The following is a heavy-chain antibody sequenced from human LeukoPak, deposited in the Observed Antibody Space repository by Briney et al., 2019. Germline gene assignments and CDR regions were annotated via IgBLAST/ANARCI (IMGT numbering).Heavy chain of an antibody. CDR2: MNPNSGNT. V-gene: IGHV1-8*03. Sequence: ASVKASCKASGYTFISYDINWVRQVTGQGLEWMGWMNPNSGNTGYAQKFQGRVTITRNTSISTAFMELSSLRSEDTAVYYCARRAVGNSYYYSMDVWGKGTTVTVSS. CDR3: ARRAVGNSYYYSMDV. CDR1: GYTFISYD. D-gene: IGHD6-19*01. J-gene: IGHJ6*03.